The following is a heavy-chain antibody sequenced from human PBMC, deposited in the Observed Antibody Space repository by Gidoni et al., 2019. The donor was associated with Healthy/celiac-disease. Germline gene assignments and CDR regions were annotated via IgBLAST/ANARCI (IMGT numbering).Heavy chain of an antibody. CDR3: ARHPGGGVGATPWYFDL. CDR2: IYYSGST. J-gene: IGHJ2*01. D-gene: IGHD1-26*01. CDR1: GGSISSSSYY. Sequence: QLQLQESGPGLVKPSETLSLTCTVSGGSISSSSYYWGGIRQPPGKGLEWIGIIYYSGSTYYNPSLKSRVTISVDTSKNQFSLKLSSVTAADTAVYYCARHPGGGVGATPWYFDLWGRGTLVTVSS. V-gene: IGHV4-39*01.